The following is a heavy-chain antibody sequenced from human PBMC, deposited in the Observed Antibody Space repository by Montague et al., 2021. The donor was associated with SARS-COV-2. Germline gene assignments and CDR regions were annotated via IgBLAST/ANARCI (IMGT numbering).Heavy chain of an antibody. Sequence: SLRLYCAVSGFTFGDYAMHWVRQAPGKGLEWVSGISWNSGSIGYADSVKGRFTISRDNAKNSLYLQMNSLRAEDTALYYCAKDIGTYCSSTSCYWAGAFDIWGQGTMVTVSS. D-gene: IGHD2-2*01. J-gene: IGHJ3*02. V-gene: IGHV3-9*01. CDR3: AKDIGTYCSSTSCYWAGAFDI. CDR2: ISWNSGSI. CDR1: GFTFGDYA.